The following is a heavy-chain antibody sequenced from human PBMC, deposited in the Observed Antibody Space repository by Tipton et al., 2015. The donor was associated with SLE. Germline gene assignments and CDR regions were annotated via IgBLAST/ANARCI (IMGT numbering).Heavy chain of an antibody. D-gene: IGHD6-19*01. CDR2: IYYSGST. Sequence: TLSLTCTVSGGSISSSSYYWGWIRQPPGKGLEWIGSIYYSGSTYYNPSLKSRVPISVDTSKNQFSLKLSSVTAADTAVYYCARLGIAVAGPTDYWGQGTLVTVSS. J-gene: IGHJ4*02. CDR3: ARLGIAVAGPTDY. V-gene: IGHV4-39*07. CDR1: GGSISSSSYY.